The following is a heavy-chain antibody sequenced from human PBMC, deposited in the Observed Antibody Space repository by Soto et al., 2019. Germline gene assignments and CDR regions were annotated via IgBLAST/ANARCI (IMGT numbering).Heavy chain of an antibody. CDR1: GFIFNTYA. V-gene: IGHV3-23*01. CDR3: ARAYESTRSFDY. Sequence: PGGSLRLSCAASGFIFNTYAMSWVRQAPGKGLEWVSAINDGGDGAYYADSVKGRFTISRDNSKNTLYLQISSLRAEDTALYYCARAYESTRSFDYWGQGTLVTVSS. D-gene: IGHD5-12*01. CDR2: INDGGDGA. J-gene: IGHJ4*02.